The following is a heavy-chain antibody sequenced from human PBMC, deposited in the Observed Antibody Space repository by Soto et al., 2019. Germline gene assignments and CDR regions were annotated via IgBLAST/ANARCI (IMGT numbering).Heavy chain of an antibody. CDR1: VYTLTELS. V-gene: IGHV1-18*01. J-gene: IGHJ4*02. CDR3: AREGLRYYDILTGYYGH. CDR2: ISAYNGNT. D-gene: IGHD3-9*01. Sequence: ASVKVSCKVSVYTLTELSMHWVRQAPGKGLEWMGWISAYNGNTNYAQKLQGRVTMTTDTSTSTAYMELRSLRSDDTAVYYCAREGLRYYDILTGYYGHWGQGTLVTVSS.